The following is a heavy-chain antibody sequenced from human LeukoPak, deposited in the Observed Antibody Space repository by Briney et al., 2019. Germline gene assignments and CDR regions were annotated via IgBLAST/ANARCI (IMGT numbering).Heavy chain of an antibody. CDR1: GYSISSGYY. V-gene: IGHV4-38-2*02. Sequence: SETLSPTCTVSGYSISSGYYWGWIRQPPGKGLEWIGSIYHSGSTYYNPSLKSRVTISVDTSKNQFSLKLSSVTAADTAVYYCARAYTSGSGSYYQQPSFDYWGQGTLVTVSS. CDR2: IYHSGST. J-gene: IGHJ4*02. CDR3: ARAYTSGSGSYYQQPSFDY. D-gene: IGHD3-10*01.